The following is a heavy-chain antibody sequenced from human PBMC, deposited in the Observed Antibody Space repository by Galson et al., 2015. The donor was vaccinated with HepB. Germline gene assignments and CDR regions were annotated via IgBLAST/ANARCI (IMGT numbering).Heavy chain of an antibody. CDR1: GGSISSGGYY. J-gene: IGHJ5*02. CDR2: IFYSGST. Sequence: TLSLTCTVSGGSISSGGYYWSWIRQHPGKGLEWIGYIFYSGSTYYNPSLKSRVTIFLDTSKNQFSLNLSSVTAADTAVYYCAVGETTSWYGWFDPWGQGTLVTVSS. V-gene: IGHV4-31*03. CDR3: AVGETTSWYGWFDP. D-gene: IGHD6-13*01.